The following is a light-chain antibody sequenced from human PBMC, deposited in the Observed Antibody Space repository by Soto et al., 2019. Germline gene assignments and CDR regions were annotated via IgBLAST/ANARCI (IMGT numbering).Light chain of an antibody. V-gene: IGKV1-5*03. CDR1: QSISTW. CDR2: KAS. CDR3: QQYNSYSPT. Sequence: DIQMTQSPSTLSASVGDRVTITCRASQSISTWLAWYQQEPGKAPKLLIHKASSLQSGVPSRFSGGGSGTDFTLTISSLHPDDFATYYCQQYNSYSPTFGQGTRVEIK. J-gene: IGKJ1*01.